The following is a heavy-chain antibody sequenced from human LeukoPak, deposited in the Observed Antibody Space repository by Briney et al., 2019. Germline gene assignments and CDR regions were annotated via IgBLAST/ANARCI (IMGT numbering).Heavy chain of an antibody. D-gene: IGHD6-13*01. CDR3: ARDISSSHDY. V-gene: IGHV3-7*01. Sequence: PGGSLRLSFEASGFTFSNSWMTWVRQTPGKGLEWVANIKTDGSEKYYVDSVKGRFTISRDNAKNSLYLQMNSLRAEDTAVYYCARDISSSHDYWGQGTLVTVSS. CDR1: GFTFSNSW. CDR2: IKTDGSEK. J-gene: IGHJ4*02.